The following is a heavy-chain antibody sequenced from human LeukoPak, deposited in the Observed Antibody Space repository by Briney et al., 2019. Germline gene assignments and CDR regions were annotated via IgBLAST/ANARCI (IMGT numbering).Heavy chain of an antibody. Sequence: PSETLSLTCTVSGGSLYSDSYYWGWIRQPPGKGLEWIGSIYYIGSTYYNPSLESRVTISVDTSKNQFSLNLSSVTAADTAVYYCARIGTAWYKWFDPWGQGTLVTVSS. D-gene: IGHD6-19*01. V-gene: IGHV4-39*01. CDR2: IYYIGST. CDR1: GGSLYSDSYY. CDR3: ARIGTAWYKWFDP. J-gene: IGHJ5*02.